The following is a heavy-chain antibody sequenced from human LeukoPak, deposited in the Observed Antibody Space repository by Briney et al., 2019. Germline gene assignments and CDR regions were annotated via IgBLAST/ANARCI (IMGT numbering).Heavy chain of an antibody. CDR3: ARAPTWNYGMDV. J-gene: IGHJ6*02. Sequence: SQTLSLTCAVSGGSISSGGYSWSWIRQPPGKGLEWIGYIYRSGSTNYNPSLKSRVAISVDASKNQFSLKLSSVTAADAAVYHCARAPTWNYGMDVWGQGTTVTVSS. V-gene: IGHV4-30-2*01. CDR1: GGSISSGGYS. CDR2: IYRSGST. D-gene: IGHD2/OR15-2a*01.